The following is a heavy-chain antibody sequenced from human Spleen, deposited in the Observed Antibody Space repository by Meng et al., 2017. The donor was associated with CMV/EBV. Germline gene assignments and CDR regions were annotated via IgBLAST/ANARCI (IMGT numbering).Heavy chain of an antibody. CDR2: IFYNGNT. CDR1: GGSISSNFHY. Sequence: TCTVSGGSISSNFHYWGWIRQPPGKGLELIGNIFYNGNTYYSPSLKSRVTMTIDTSKNQFSLNLNSVTAADRAVYYCARGPLSYFDYWGQGILVTVSS. J-gene: IGHJ4*02. CDR3: ARGPLSYFDY. V-gene: IGHV4-39*07.